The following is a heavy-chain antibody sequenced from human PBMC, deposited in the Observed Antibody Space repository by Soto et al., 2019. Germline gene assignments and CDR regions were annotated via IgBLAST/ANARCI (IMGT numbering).Heavy chain of an antibody. J-gene: IGHJ4*02. Sequence: ASVKVSCKASGYTFTSYYMHWVRQAPGQGLEWMGIINPSGGSTSYAQKFQGRVTMTRDTSTSTVYMELSSLRSEDTAVYYCARDMTRLSSGYCFDYWGQGTLVTVSS. CDR2: INPSGGST. D-gene: IGHD3-22*01. V-gene: IGHV1-46*03. CDR3: ARDMTRLSSGYCFDY. CDR1: GYTFTSYY.